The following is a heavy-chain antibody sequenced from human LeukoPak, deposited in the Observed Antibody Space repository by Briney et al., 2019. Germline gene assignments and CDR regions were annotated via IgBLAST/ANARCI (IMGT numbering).Heavy chain of an antibody. CDR1: GDSVSSNSAA. Sequence: SQTLSLTCAISGDSVSSNSAAWNWIRQSPSRGLEWLGRTYYRSKWYNYYAGSVKSRITTNLGTSKNQFSLQLTSVTPEDTAVYYCARVRFVVGATDDAFDIWGQGTMVTVSS. V-gene: IGHV6-1*01. CDR2: TYYRSKWYN. CDR3: ARVRFVVGATDDAFDI. D-gene: IGHD1-26*01. J-gene: IGHJ3*02.